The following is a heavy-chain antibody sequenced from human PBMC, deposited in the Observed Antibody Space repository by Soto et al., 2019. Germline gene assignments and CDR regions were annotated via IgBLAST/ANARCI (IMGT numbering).Heavy chain of an antibody. Sequence: GGSLRLSCKASGFTFRSYAMSWVRHTPGKGLEWVSSISGSGDKTYYADSVKGRFTISRDNSKNTLYLQMNSLRAEDTAVYYCAKDKSGSYYPYYYGMDVWGQGTTVTVSS. D-gene: IGHD1-26*01. CDR1: GFTFRSYA. CDR3: AKDKSGSYYPYYYGMDV. J-gene: IGHJ6*02. V-gene: IGHV3-23*01. CDR2: ISGSGDKT.